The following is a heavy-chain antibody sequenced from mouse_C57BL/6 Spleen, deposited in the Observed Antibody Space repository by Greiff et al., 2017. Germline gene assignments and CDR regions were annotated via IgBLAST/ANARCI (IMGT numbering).Heavy chain of an antibody. CDR3: TPHYYGSSSDY. V-gene: IGHV14-4*01. Sequence: VQLQPSGAELVRPGASVKLSCTASGFNIKDDYMHWVKQRPEQGLEWIGWIDPENGDTEYASKFQGKATITADTSSNTAYLQLSSLTSEDTAVYYCTPHYYGSSSDYWGQGTTLTVSS. CDR1: GFNIKDDY. CDR2: IDPENGDT. D-gene: IGHD1-1*01. J-gene: IGHJ2*01.